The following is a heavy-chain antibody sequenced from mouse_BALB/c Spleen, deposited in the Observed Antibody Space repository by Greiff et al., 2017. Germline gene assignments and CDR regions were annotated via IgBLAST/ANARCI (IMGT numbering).Heavy chain of an antibody. CDR3: ARSGSEAMDY. CDR1: GFTFSDYY. D-gene: IGHD3-1*01. CDR2: ISDGGSYT. Sequence: EVQGVESGGGLVKPGGSLKLSCAASGFTFSDYYMYWVRQTPEKRLEWVATISDGGSYTYYPDSVKGRFTISRDNAKNNLYLQMSSLKSEDTAMYYCARSGSEAMDYWGQGTSVTVAS. V-gene: IGHV5-4*02. J-gene: IGHJ4*01.